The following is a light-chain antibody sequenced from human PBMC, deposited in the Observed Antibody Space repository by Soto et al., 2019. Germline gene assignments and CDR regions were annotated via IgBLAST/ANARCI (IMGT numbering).Light chain of an antibody. V-gene: IGKV3-15*01. Sequence: EMVMTQSPATLSVSPGERATLSCRASQSVSGNLAWYQQKPGQAPRLLIYGASTRATGIPARFSGSGSGTEFTRTISSLQSEDFAVYYCQQYNNWLITFGQGTRLEIK. CDR1: QSVSGN. CDR2: GAS. J-gene: IGKJ5*01. CDR3: QQYNNWLIT.